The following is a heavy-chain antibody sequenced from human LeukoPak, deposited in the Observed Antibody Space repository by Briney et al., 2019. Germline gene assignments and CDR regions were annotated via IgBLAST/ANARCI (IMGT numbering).Heavy chain of an antibody. D-gene: IGHD4-11*01. CDR3: ASDYPLDYYYMGV. CDR1: GFTLINFG. Sequence: PGGSLRLSCAASGFTLINFGMSWVRQAPGKGLEWVASIHGSSPSAAGITFYADSVKGRFTISGDTSKNTLYLQMNTLRVEDTAVYYCASDYPLDYYYMGVWGKGATVTVSS. V-gene: IGHV3-23*01. J-gene: IGHJ6*03. CDR2: IHGSSPSAAGIT.